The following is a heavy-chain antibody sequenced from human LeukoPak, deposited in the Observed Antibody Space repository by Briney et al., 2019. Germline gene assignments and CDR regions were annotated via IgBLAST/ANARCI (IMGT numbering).Heavy chain of an antibody. V-gene: IGHV3-53*01. Sequence: GGSLRLSCAASGFTVGSSYMNWVRQAPGKGLEWVSLIYGGGNTYYADSVKGRFTISRDNSKNTLYLQMNSLRAEDTAVYYCAKEGRSLQTYWGQGTLVTVSS. CDR2: IYGGGNT. CDR1: GFTVGSSY. D-gene: IGHD5-24*01. CDR3: AKEGRSLQTY. J-gene: IGHJ4*02.